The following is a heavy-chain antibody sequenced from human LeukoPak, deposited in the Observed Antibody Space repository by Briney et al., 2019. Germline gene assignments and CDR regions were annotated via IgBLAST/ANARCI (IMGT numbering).Heavy chain of an antibody. Sequence: SETLSLTCAVSGGSISSSNWWSWVRQPPGKGLEWIGEIYHSGSTNYNPSLKSRVTISVGKSKNQFSLKLSSVTAADTAVYYCARDQGGSGLNYYYYGMDVWGQGTTVTVSS. D-gene: IGHD3-10*01. J-gene: IGHJ6*02. V-gene: IGHV4-4*02. CDR1: GGSISSSNW. CDR3: ARDQGGSGLNYYYYGMDV. CDR2: IYHSGST.